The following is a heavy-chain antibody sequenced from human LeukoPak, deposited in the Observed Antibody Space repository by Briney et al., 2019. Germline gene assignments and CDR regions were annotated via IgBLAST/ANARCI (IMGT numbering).Heavy chain of an antibody. CDR2: IHYSRST. V-gene: IGHV4-59*01. CDR3: AREASGTYFGHSYYFDY. CDR1: GGSISTYY. J-gene: IGHJ4*02. D-gene: IGHD1-26*01. Sequence: SETLSLTCTVSGGSISTYYWSWIRQPPGKGLEWIGYIHYSRSTNYNPSLKSRVTISVDTSKNQLSLNLSSVTAADTAVYYCAREASGTYFGHSYYFDYWGQGTLVTVSS.